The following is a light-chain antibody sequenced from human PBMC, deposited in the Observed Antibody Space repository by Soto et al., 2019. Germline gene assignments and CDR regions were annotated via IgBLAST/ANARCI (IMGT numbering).Light chain of an antibody. V-gene: IGKV1-5*03. CDR1: QSISSW. CDR3: QQYSSYPWT. CDR2: KAS. J-gene: IGKJ1*01. Sequence: DIQMTQSPSTLSASVGDRVTITCRASQSISSWLAWYQQKPGKAPKLLIYKASSLESGVPARFSGSGCATVFTLTISSLQPDDFATYYCQQYSSYPWTFGQGTKVEIK.